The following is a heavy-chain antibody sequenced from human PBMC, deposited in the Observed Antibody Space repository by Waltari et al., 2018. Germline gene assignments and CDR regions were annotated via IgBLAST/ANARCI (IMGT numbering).Heavy chain of an antibody. CDR1: GFTFSSYW. CDR2: IKQDGSEK. J-gene: IGHJ3*02. V-gene: IGHV3-7*01. CDR3: ARDLTWWELSETNDAFDI. D-gene: IGHD1-26*01. Sequence: EVQLVESGGGLVQPGGSLRLSCAASGFTFSSYWMSWVRQSPGTGREWVANIKQDGSEKYYVDSVKGRFTISRDNAKNSLYLQMNSLRAEDTAVYYCARDLTWWELSETNDAFDIWGQGTMVTVSS.